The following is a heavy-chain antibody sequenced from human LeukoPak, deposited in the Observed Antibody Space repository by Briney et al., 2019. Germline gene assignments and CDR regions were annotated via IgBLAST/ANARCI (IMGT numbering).Heavy chain of an antibody. D-gene: IGHD6-6*01. V-gene: IGHV4-39*01. CDR1: GGSISSSSYY. CDR3: ARYSSSAPFDY. Sequence: SETLSLTCTVSGGSISSSSYYWAWIRQPPGKGLEWIGSIYYSGSTYYNPSLKSRVTISVDTSKNQFSLKLSSVTTADTAVHYCARYSSSAPFDYWGQGTPVTVSS. CDR2: IYYSGST. J-gene: IGHJ4*02.